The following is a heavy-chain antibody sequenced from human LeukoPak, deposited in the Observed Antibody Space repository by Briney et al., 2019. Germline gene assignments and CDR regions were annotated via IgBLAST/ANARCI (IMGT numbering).Heavy chain of an antibody. CDR3: ARDATMVRGVIIY. CDR2: ISSSGSTI. J-gene: IGHJ4*02. D-gene: IGHD3-10*01. CDR1: GFTFSDYY. V-gene: IGHV3-11*01. Sequence: PGGSLRLTCAASGFTFSDYYMSWIRQAPGKGLEWVSYISSSGSTIYYADSVKGRFTISRDSAKNSLYLQMNSLRAEDTAVYYCARDATMVRGVIIYWGQGTLVTVSS.